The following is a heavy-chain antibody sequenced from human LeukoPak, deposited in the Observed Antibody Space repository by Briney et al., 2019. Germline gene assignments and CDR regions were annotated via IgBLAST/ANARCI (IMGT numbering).Heavy chain of an antibody. CDR3: ARAVAAPGAFDT. CDR2: ISWDTYNI. J-gene: IGHJ3*02. CDR1: GFIFDEYA. Sequence: GRSLRLSCAASGFIFDEYAMHWVRQAPGQGLEWVSGISWDTYNIIYADSVKGRFTISRDNAKNSLYLQMDSLRAEDTALYYCARAVAAPGAFDTWGQGTVVTVSS. D-gene: IGHD6-19*01. V-gene: IGHV3-9*01.